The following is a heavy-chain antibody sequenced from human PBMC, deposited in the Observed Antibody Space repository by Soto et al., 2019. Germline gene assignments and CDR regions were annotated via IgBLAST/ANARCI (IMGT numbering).Heavy chain of an antibody. Sequence: QVQLVQSGAEVKKPGASVKVSCTASGHTFTTYYVHWVRQAPGQGLEWMGIINPSGGSASYAQQFQGRVTMTRGTSTTTVYMELTSLRSEDTAVYYCASTFSGGQFDDWGQGTLVTVSS. J-gene: IGHJ4*02. V-gene: IGHV1-46*01. CDR1: GHTFTTYY. CDR2: INPSGGSA. CDR3: ASTFSGGQFDD. D-gene: IGHD2-15*01.